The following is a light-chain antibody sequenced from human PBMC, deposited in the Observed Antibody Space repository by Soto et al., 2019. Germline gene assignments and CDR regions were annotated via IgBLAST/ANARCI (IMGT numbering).Light chain of an antibody. Sequence: DVQMTHNPSTLSASVGDRVTITCRASQTISTWLAWYQQKAGKAPKVLIYKASSLQIGVPSRFSGSGSGTEFTLTISSLQPDDSATYYCQQYNSYSPPFGQVSIVDIK. V-gene: IGKV1-5*03. CDR2: KAS. CDR3: QQYNSYSPP. J-gene: IGKJ1*01. CDR1: QTISTW.